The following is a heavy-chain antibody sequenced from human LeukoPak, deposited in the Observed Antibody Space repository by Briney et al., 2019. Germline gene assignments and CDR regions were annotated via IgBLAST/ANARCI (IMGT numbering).Heavy chain of an antibody. CDR3: ARRAGAAAAALRHFEL. V-gene: IGHV3-11*06. D-gene: IGHD6-13*01. J-gene: IGHJ2*01. CDR2: ITTSEDYT. Sequence: GGSLRLSCAASGFNLNGYFMTWIRQAPGKGLEWISYITTSEDYTNYADSVRGRFTVSRDNTKNSLYLQMNSLRDEDTAVYYCARRAGAAAAALRHFELWGRGTLVSVSS. CDR1: GFNLNGYF.